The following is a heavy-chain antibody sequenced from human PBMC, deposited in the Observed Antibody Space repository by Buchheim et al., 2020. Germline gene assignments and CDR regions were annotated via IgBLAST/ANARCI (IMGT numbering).Heavy chain of an antibody. CDR2: IFPADSDT. CDR3: ARPNSAAGSYFDY. D-gene: IGHD6-13*01. CDR1: GYSFTSHW. V-gene: IGHV5-51*01. Sequence: EVQLVQSGAEVRKPGESLKISCKGSGYSFTSHWIGWVRQMPGKGPEWMGIIFPADSDTRYSPSFQGRITISADMSITTPYPHWSSLEASDTAIYYCARPNSAAGSYFDYWGQGTL. J-gene: IGHJ4*02.